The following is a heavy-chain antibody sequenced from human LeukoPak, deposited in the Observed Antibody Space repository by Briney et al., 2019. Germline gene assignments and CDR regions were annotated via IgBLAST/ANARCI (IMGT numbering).Heavy chain of an antibody. CDR1: GGTFSSYA. CDR3: ARGLYYYDSSGYPTTAEYFQH. V-gene: IGHV1-69*05. CDR2: IIHIFGTA. Sequence: WSSVKVSCKASGGTFSSYAISWVRQAPGQGLEWMGGIIHIFGTANYAQKFQGRVTITTDESTSTAYMELSSLRSEDTAVYYCARGLYYYDSSGYPTTAEYFQHWGQGTLVTVSS. D-gene: IGHD3-22*01. J-gene: IGHJ1*01.